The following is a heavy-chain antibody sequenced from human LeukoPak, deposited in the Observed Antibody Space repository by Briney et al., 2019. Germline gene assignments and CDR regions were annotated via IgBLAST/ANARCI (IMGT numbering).Heavy chain of an antibody. CDR1: GSSMRPYY. CDR2: VFYSGST. J-gene: IGHJ6*03. Sequence: SETLSLTCNVSGSSMRPYYWTWIRQSPGKGLEWIGYVFYSGSTTYNLSLKSRVTISVDTTSNHFSLRLSSVTAADTAVYYCAREHPYYHYMDVWGKGTTVTVSS. CDR3: AREHPYYHYMDV. V-gene: IGHV4-59*01.